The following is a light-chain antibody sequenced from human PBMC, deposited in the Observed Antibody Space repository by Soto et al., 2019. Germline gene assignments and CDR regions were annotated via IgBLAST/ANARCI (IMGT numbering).Light chain of an antibody. V-gene: IGLV2-14*01. CDR1: SSDVGGYNY. CDR3: SSHTSGSTRV. Sequence: QSVLTQPASVSGSPGQSITISCTGTSSDVGGYNYVSWYQQHPGKAPKLMIYDVTKRPSWVSNRFSGSKSGNTASLTISGLQPEDEADYYCSSHTSGSTRVFGSGTKVTVL. J-gene: IGLJ1*01. CDR2: DVT.